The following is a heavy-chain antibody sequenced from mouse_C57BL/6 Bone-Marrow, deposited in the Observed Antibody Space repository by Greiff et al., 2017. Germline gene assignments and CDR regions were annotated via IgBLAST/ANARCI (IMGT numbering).Heavy chain of an antibody. CDR1: GYTFTSYW. Sequence: VQLQQSGAELAKPGASVKLSCKASGYTFTSYWMHWVKQRPGQGLEWIGYINPSSGYTKYNQKFKDKATLTADNSSSTAYMQLSSLTYEDSAVYYCERLGLYAMDYWCRGTAATVSA. V-gene: IGHV1-7*01. D-gene: IGHD4-1*01. J-gene: IGHJ4*01. CDR3: ERLGLYAMDY. CDR2: INPSSGYT.